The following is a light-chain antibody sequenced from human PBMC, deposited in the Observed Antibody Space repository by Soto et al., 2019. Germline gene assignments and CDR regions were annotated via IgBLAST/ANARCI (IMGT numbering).Light chain of an antibody. V-gene: IGKV3-20*01. Sequence: EIVLTQSPGTLSLSPGERATLSCRASQSVNKHLAWYQHRPGQAPRLLIYDASNRATGIPARFSGSGSGADFTLTISRLEPEDFAVYYCQQYCSSGTFGQGTKVDIK. CDR2: DAS. CDR3: QQYCSSGT. CDR1: QSVNKH. J-gene: IGKJ1*01.